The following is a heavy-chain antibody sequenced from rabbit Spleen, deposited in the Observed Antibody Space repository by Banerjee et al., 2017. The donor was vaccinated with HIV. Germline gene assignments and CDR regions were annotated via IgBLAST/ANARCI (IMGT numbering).Heavy chain of an antibody. J-gene: IGHJ6*01. Sequence: QSLEESGGDLVKPGASLTLTCTASGFSFSSSHYMCWVRQAPGKGLEWIACIYTGSSGTTYYASWAKGRFTISKTSSTTVTLQMTSLTAADTATYFCAKENGYYALNLRGQGTLVTVS. CDR2: IYTGSSGTT. CDR1: GFSFSSSHY. V-gene: IGHV1S40*01. D-gene: IGHD2-1*01. CDR3: AKENGYYALNL.